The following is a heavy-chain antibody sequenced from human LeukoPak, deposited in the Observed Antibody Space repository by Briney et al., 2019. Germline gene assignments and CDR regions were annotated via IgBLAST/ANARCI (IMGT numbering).Heavy chain of an antibody. CDR3: ARDYDFWSGFFDF. J-gene: IGHJ4*02. Sequence: RTGGSLRLSCAASGFTFSTYAIHWVRQAPGKGLEWVAVTSYHGSNKYYADSVKGRFTNSRDNSKNTLYLQMNSLRAEDTAVYFCARDYDFWSGFFDFWGQGTLVTVSS. V-gene: IGHV3-30*03. CDR1: GFTFSTYA. D-gene: IGHD3-3*01. CDR2: TSYHGSNK.